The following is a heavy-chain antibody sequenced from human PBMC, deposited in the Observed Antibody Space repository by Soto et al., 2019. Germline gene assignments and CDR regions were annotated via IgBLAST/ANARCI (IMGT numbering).Heavy chain of an antibody. CDR3: ARDSAAVGLRYHGLDV. CDR1: GGSISSGGYS. D-gene: IGHD6-25*01. Sequence: SETLSLTCAVSGGSISSGGYSWSWIRQPPGKGLEWIGYIYHSGSTYYNPSLKSRVTISVDRSKNQFSLKLSSVTAADTAVYFCARDSAAVGLRYHGLDVWGQGTTVTVSS. J-gene: IGHJ6*02. V-gene: IGHV4-30-2*01. CDR2: IYHSGST.